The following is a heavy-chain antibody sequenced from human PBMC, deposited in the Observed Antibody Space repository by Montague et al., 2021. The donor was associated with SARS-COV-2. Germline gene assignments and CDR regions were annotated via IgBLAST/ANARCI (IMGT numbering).Heavy chain of an antibody. V-gene: IGHV4-34*01. Sequence: ETLSLTCAVHGGSFSTYSWNWIRQPPGKGLEWIGEIHHGGSINYNPSLKSRVTISADTSKNQFSLKLTSVAAADTAVYYCARLGDGVVPSPILGVGPYYSYYYMDVWGRGTTVTVSS. J-gene: IGHJ6*03. D-gene: IGHD3-10*01. CDR3: ARLGDGVVPSPILGVGPYYSYYYMDV. CDR1: GGSFSTYS. CDR2: IHHGGSI.